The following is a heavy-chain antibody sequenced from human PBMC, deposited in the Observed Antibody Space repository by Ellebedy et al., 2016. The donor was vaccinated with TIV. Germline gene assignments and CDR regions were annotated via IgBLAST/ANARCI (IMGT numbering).Heavy chain of an antibody. CDR3: ARGIAAAGKGGWFDP. CDR2: IYSGGST. CDR1: GFTVSSNY. J-gene: IGHJ5*02. V-gene: IGHV3-66*01. Sequence: GGSLRLSXAASGFTVSSNYMSWVRQAPGKGLEWVSVIYSGGSTYYADSVKGRFTISRDNSKNTLYLQMNSLRAEDTAVYYCARGIAAAGKGGWFDPWGQGTLVTVSS. D-gene: IGHD6-13*01.